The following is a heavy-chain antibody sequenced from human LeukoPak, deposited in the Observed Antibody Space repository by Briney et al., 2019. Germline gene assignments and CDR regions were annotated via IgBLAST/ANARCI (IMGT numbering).Heavy chain of an antibody. CDR1: GFTFSNGW. CDR2: IKSKTDGGTT. CDR3: PTEYYYDNRGLFDY. V-gene: IGHV3-15*01. D-gene: IGHD3-22*01. Sequence: GGSLRLSCAASGFTFSNGWMSWVRQAPGKGLEWVGRIKSKTDGGTTDYAAPVNGRFTISRDDSKNTLYLQMNSLKTEDTAVYYCPTEYYYDNRGLFDYWGQGTLVTVSS. J-gene: IGHJ4*02.